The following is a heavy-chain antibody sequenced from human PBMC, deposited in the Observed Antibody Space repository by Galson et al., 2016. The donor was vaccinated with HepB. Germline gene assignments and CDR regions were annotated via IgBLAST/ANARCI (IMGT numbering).Heavy chain of an antibody. CDR2: IQQVGSEE. D-gene: IGHD3-9*01. CDR1: GFTFSIYW. Sequence: SLRLSCAASGFTFSIYWMSWVRQAPGKGLEWVANIQQVGSEEYYVDSVKGRFTISKDNDRTSLYLQMSSLRDEDTAVYYCARGYYDNSFDYLGQGALVTVSS. J-gene: IGHJ4*02. V-gene: IGHV3-7*01. CDR3: ARGYYDNSFDY.